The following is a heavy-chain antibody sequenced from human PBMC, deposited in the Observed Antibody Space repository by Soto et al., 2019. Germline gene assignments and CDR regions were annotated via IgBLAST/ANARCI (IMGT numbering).Heavy chain of an antibody. CDR1: GGSISSSSYY. CDR2: IYYSGST. V-gene: IGHV4-39*01. CDR3: ARHAQNAFDI. Sequence: PSETLSLTCTVSGGSISSSSYYWGWIRQPPGKGLEWIGSIYYSGSTYYNPSLKSRVTISVDTSKNQFSLKLSSVTATDTAVYYCARHAQNAFDIWGQGTMVTVSS. J-gene: IGHJ3*02.